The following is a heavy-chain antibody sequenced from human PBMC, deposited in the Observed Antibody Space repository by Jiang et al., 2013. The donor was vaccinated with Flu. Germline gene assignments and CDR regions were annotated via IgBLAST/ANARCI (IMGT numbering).Heavy chain of an antibody. J-gene: IGHJ6*01. CDR3: ARDRAPYGMDV. Sequence: GPGLVKPSETLSLTCTVSGGSISSYYWSWIRQPPGKGLEWIGYIYYSGSTNYNPSLKSRVTISVDTSKNQFSLKLSSVTAADTAVYYCARDRAPYGMDVWGPRDHGHRLL. CDR1: GGSISSYY. V-gene: IGHV4-59*13. CDR2: IYYSGST.